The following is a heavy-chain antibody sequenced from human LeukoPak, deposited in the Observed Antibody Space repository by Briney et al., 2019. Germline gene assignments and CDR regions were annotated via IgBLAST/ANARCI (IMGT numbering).Heavy chain of an antibody. CDR1: GYTFTSYG. Sequence: ASVKVSCKASGYTFTSYGISWVRQAPGQGLEWMGWISAYNGNTNYAQKLQGRVTMTTDTSTSTAYMELRSLRSDDTAVYYCARGYCSGGSCYYSVGDYWGQGTLVTVSS. CDR3: ARGYCSGGSCYYSVGDY. CDR2: ISAYNGNT. D-gene: IGHD2-15*01. V-gene: IGHV1-18*01. J-gene: IGHJ4*02.